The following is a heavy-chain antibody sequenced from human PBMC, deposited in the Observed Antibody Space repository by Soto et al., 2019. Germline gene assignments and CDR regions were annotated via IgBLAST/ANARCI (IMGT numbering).Heavy chain of an antibody. CDR2: ISAYNGNK. J-gene: IGHJ4*02. Sequence: QVQLVQSGAEVKKPGASVKVSCKASGYTFTSYGISWVRQAPGQGLEGMGWISAYNGNKKYAQKPRGRGSMTTDTSTSTAYMELRSLRSDDTAVYYCARDLGQQLFDYWGQGTLVTVSS. V-gene: IGHV1-18*01. D-gene: IGHD6-13*01. CDR1: GYTFTSYG. CDR3: ARDLGQQLFDY.